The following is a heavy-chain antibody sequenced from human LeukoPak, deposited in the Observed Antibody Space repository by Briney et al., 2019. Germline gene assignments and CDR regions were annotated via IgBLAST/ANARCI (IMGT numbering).Heavy chain of an antibody. CDR2: IYHSGST. Sequence: SETLSLTCTVSGGSISSYYWSWIRQPPGKGLEWIGSIYHSGSTYYNPSLKSRVTISVDTSKNQFSLKLSSVTAADTAVYYCARAEVLLGATYYFDYWGQGTLVTVSS. V-gene: IGHV4-38-2*02. CDR1: GGSISSYY. CDR3: ARAEVLLGATYYFDY. J-gene: IGHJ4*02. D-gene: IGHD1-26*01.